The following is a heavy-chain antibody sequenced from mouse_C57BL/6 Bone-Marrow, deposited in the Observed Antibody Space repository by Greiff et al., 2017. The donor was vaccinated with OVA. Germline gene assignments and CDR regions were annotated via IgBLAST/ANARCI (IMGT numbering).Heavy chain of an antibody. Sequence: QVQLQQSGPGLVEPSQCLSITCTVSGFSFTSYGVSWVRQPPGKGLEWLGVIWGDWSTNYHSALISRLSISKDNSKSQVFLKLNSLQTDDKATYYCAKIAAWFAYWGQGTLVTVSA. J-gene: IGHJ3*01. V-gene: IGHV2-3*01. CDR1: GFSFTSYG. CDR3: AKIAAWFAY. CDR2: IWGDWST.